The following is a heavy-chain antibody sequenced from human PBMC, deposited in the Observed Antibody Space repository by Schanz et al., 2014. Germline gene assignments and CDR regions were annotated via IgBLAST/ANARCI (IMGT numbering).Heavy chain of an antibody. Sequence: EQLVESGGGLVQPGGSLRLSCAASGFRVITNYMTWVRQAPGKGLEWVSIMFPGGNTYYADSVKGRFTISRDNSKNTLFLQMNSLRAEDTAVYYCASDTMGGNFGLDVWGQGTTVTVSS. CDR3: ASDTMGGNFGLDV. J-gene: IGHJ6*02. CDR2: MFPGGNT. CDR1: GFRVITNY. V-gene: IGHV3-66*01. D-gene: IGHD3-10*01.